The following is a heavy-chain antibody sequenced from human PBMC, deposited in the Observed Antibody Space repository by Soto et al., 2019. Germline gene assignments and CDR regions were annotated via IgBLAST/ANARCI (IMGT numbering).Heavy chain of an antibody. CDR3: ARDSILLALDS. J-gene: IGHJ4*02. CDR2: ISGSGGST. CDR1: GFTFTSYT. D-gene: IGHD1-1*01. Sequence: GGSLRLSCAASGFTFTSYTMSWVRQAPGKGLQWVSAISGSGGSTYYADSVKGRFTISRDNSVKTLYLQMNSLTAGETAVYSCARDSILLALDSCGQGILVTVSS. V-gene: IGHV3-23*01.